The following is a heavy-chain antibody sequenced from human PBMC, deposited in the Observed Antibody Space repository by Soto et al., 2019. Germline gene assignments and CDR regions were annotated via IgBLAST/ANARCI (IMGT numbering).Heavy chain of an antibody. D-gene: IGHD3-22*01. CDR1: GFTVSSNY. Sequence: GGSLRLSCAASGFTVSSNYMSWVRQAPGKGLEWVSVIYSGGSTYYADSGKGRFTISRDNSKNKLYLQMNSLIAEDQAVFYCARSAYYYDSRFLDYWGQGTLVTVSS. CDR3: ARSAYYYDSRFLDY. J-gene: IGHJ4*02. CDR2: IYSGGST. V-gene: IGHV3-53*01.